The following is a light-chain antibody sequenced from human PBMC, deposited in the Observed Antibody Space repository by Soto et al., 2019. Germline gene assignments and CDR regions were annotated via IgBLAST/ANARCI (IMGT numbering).Light chain of an antibody. V-gene: IGKV3-20*01. CDR1: QSVSSSY. CDR3: QQYGSSPLT. CDR2: GAS. Sequence: ETVLTQSPGTLSLSPGERATLSCRASQSVSSSYLAWYQQKPGQAPRLLIYGASSRATGIPDRFSGSGSGTDFTLTISRLEPEDFAVYYCQQYGSSPLTFGPGTKVDIK. J-gene: IGKJ3*01.